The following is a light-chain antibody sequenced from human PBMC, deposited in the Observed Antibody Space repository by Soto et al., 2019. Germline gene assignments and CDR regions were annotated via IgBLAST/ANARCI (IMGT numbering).Light chain of an antibody. J-gene: IGKJ4*01. V-gene: IGKV1-39*01. CDR3: QQSYGTLP. CDR1: ENIRSN. CDR2: AAS. Sequence: DIQMTQSPASLSASVGDRVSITCRSSENIRSNVNWYQQKPGKAPKLLIYAASRLQSGVPSRFSGSGFGADFTLTISGLQPDDFATYFCQQSYGTLPFGGGTKVEIK.